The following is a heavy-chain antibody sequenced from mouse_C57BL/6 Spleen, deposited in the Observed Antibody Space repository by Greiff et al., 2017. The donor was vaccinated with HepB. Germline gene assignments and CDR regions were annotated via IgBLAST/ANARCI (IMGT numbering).Heavy chain of an antibody. CDR3: ARDGLGFAY. Sequence: EVQLKESGPGLVKPSQSLSLTCSVTGYSITSGYYWNWIRQFPGNKLEWMGYISYDGSNNYNPSLKNRISITRDTSKNQFFLKLNSVTTEDTATYYCARDGLGFAYWGQGTLVTVSA. V-gene: IGHV3-6*01. CDR2: ISYDGSN. CDR1: GYSITSGYY. D-gene: IGHD2-2*01. J-gene: IGHJ3*01.